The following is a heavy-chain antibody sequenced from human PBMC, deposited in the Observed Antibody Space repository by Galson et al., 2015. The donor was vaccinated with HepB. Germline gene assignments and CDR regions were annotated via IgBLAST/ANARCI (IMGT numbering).Heavy chain of an antibody. Sequence: SVKVSCKASDYSFTSYGLSWVRQAPGQGLEWMGRISADNDNTNYAQKFQDSVTMTTDTSTRSAYMELRSLRSDDTAVYYFARYGEYCSGGSCYYYGMDVWGQGTTVTVSS. V-gene: IGHV1-18*01. CDR1: DYSFTSYG. D-gene: IGHD2-15*01. CDR2: ISADNDNT. J-gene: IGHJ6*02. CDR3: ARYGEYCSGGSCYYYGMDV.